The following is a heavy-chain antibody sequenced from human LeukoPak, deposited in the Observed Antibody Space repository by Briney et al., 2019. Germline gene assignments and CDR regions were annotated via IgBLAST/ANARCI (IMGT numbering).Heavy chain of an antibody. D-gene: IGHD3-9*01. V-gene: IGHV5-51*01. J-gene: IGHJ5*02. CDR1: GYSFTSYW. Sequence: GESLKISCKGSGYSFTSYWIGWVRQMPGKGLEWMGIIYPGDSDTRYSPSFRGQVTISADKSISTAYLQWSSLKASDTAMYYCARQEGYDILTGYNWFDPWGQGTLVTVSS. CDR3: ARQEGYDILTGYNWFDP. CDR2: IYPGDSDT.